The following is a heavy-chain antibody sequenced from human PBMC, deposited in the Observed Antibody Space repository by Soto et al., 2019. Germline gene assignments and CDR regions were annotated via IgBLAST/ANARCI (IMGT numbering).Heavy chain of an antibody. CDR3: ARDAGVEWELLYGVDY. CDR2: IWYDGSNK. J-gene: IGHJ4*02. Sequence: QVQLVESGGGVVQPGRSLRLSCAASGFTFSSYGMHWVRQAPGKGLEWVAVIWYDGSNKYYADSVKGRFTISRDNSKNTLYLQMNSLRAEDTAVYYCARDAGVEWELLYGVDYWGQGTLVTVSS. CDR1: GFTFSSYG. D-gene: IGHD1-26*01. V-gene: IGHV3-33*01.